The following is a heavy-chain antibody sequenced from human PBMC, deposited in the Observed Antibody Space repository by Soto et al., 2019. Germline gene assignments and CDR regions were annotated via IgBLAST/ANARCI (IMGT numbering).Heavy chain of an antibody. CDR3: ARDDGLTRDFWSGYYGYYGMDV. V-gene: IGHV3-74*01. CDR1: GFTFSSYW. CDR2: INSDGSST. Sequence: GGSLRLSCAASGFTFSSYWMHWVRQAPGKGLVWVSRINSDGSSTSYADSVKGRFTISRDNAKNTLYLQMNSLRAEDTAVYYCARDDGLTRDFWSGYYGYYGMDVWGQGTTVTVSS. D-gene: IGHD3-3*01. J-gene: IGHJ6*02.